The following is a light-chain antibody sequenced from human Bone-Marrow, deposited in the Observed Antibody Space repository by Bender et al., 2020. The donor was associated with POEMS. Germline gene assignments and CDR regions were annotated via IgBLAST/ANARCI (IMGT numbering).Light chain of an antibody. CDR2: TNN. CDR1: GSNIGGYP. J-gene: IGLJ1*01. CDR3: YSYRSRSTYV. Sequence: QSVLTQPPSVSGTPGQRVTISCSGSGSNIGGYPVNWYQQLPGTAPRLLIYTNNERPSGVSNRFSGSKSGNTASLTISGLHAEDEADYYCYSYRSRSTYVFGTGTKVTVL. V-gene: IGLV1-44*01.